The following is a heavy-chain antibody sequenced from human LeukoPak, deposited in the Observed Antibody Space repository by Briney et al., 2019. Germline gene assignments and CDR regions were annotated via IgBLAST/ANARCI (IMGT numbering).Heavy chain of an antibody. CDR3: ARDFTPEWFDIH. CDR1: GLAFSSYS. CDR2: ISYDGSDE. D-gene: IGHD3-3*01. V-gene: IGHV3-30*04. Sequence: GGSLRLSCVASGLAFSSYSMRWVRQAPGKGLEWVGVISYDGSDEYYTDSVKGRFTISRDNSKNTVYLQMNSLRADDTAVYYCARDFTPEWFDIHWGQGTLVTVS. J-gene: IGHJ4*02.